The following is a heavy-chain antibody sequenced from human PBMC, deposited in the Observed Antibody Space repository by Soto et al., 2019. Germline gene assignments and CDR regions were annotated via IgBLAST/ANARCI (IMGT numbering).Heavy chain of an antibody. V-gene: IGHV3-23*01. CDR2: MIGDGTSW. CDR1: GFDFRIYA. D-gene: IGHD1-26*01. Sequence: EVQLLESGGGLAQAGGSLRLSCAASGFDFRIYAMNWVRQAPGKGLEWVAVMIGDGTSWDYADSVRGRFTISRDNSKNTLYLQMNSLRAEDTAVYYCAKDLLPDGRYDFDYWGQGTLVTVSS. CDR3: AKDLLPDGRYDFDY. J-gene: IGHJ4*02.